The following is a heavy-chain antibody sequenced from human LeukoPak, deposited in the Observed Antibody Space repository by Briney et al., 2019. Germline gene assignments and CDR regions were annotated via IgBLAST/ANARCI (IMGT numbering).Heavy chain of an antibody. J-gene: IGHJ6*04. CDR2: INHSGST. CDR3: ARGGAMVRGVIKRFGMDV. CDR1: GGSFSGYY. Sequence: SETLSLTCAVYGGSFSGYYWSWIRQPPGKGLEWIGEINHSGSTNYNPSLKSRVTISVDTSKNQFSLKLSSATAADTAVYYCARGGAMVRGVIKRFGMDVWGKGTTVTVSS. D-gene: IGHD3-10*01. V-gene: IGHV4-34*01.